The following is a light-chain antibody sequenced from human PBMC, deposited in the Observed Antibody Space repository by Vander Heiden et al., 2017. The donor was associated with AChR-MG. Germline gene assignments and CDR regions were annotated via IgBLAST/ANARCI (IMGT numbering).Light chain of an antibody. V-gene: IGKV3-20*01. CDR2: GAA. J-gene: IGKJ1*01. Sequence: EIVLTQSPGTLSLSPGERATLPCRASQSLSSNYLAWYQQKPGQAPSLLIYGAASRATGIPDRFSGSGSGTDFTLSISRLEPEDFAVYSCQQYVTSPGTFGQGTKVEIK. CDR1: QSLSSNY. CDR3: QQYVTSPGT.